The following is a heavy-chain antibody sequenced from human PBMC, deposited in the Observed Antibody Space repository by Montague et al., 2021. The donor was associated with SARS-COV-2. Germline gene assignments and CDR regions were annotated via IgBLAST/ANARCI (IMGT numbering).Heavy chain of an antibody. J-gene: IGHJ6*03. CDR2: ISTSGSS. Sequence: TLSLTCSVSGASISSANDHWTWIRQPAGKGLEWIGHISTSGSSSYNPSLKSRVTIILDTSKQQFSLELTSVTAADTAVYYCARDRRGMAMAGRAYYYYYMDVWGKGTTVTVSS. CDR1: GASISSANDH. V-gene: IGHV4-61*09. D-gene: IGHD6-19*01. CDR3: ARDRRGMAMAGRAYYYYYMDV.